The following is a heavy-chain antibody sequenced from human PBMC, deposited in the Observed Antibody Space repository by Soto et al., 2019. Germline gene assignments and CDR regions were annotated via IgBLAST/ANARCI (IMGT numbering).Heavy chain of an antibody. D-gene: IGHD1-26*01. J-gene: IGHJ3*02. V-gene: IGHV1-18*01. CDR1: GYNFTNFG. CDR3: AKLATYSTISPLDI. CDR2: ISPYSGNT. Sequence: ASVKVSCKASGYNFTNFGINWLRKAPGQGLEWVGWISPYSGNTNYAQKFRGRVTMTTDATTAYMELRSLRSDDAAVYYCAKLATYSTISPLDIWGQGAMVTVSS.